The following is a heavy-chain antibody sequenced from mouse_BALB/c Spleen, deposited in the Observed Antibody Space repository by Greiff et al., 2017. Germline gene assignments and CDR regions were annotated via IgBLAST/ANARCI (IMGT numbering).Heavy chain of an antibody. CDR1: GYAFSSYW. V-gene: IGHV1-80*01. J-gene: IGHJ2*01. D-gene: IGHD2-4*01. CDR2: IYPGDGDT. Sequence: QVQLQQSGAELVRPGSSVKISCKASGYAFSSYWMNWVKQRPGQGLEWIGQIYPGDGDTNYNGKFKGKATLTADKSSSTAYMQLSSLTSEDSAVYFCARLGYDYDGVKFFHFDYWGQGTTLTVSS. CDR3: ARLGYDYDGVKFFHFDY.